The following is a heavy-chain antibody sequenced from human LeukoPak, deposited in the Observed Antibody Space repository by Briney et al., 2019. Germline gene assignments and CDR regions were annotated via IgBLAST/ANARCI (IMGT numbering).Heavy chain of an antibody. CDR3: ARDARVATYNY. D-gene: IGHD5-12*01. J-gene: IGHJ4*02. CDR2: ISSSSSSYI. V-gene: IGHV3-21*01. Sequence: GSLRLSCAASGFTFSSYSMNWVRQAPGKGLEWVSSISSSSSSYIYYADSVKGRFTISRDNAKNSLYLQMNSLRAEDTAVYYCARDARVATYNYWGQGTLVTVSS. CDR1: GFTFSSYS.